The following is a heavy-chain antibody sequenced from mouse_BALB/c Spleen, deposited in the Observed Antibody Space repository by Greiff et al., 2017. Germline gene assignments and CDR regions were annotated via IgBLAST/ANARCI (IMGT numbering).Heavy chain of an antibody. Sequence: EVKLVESGGGLVQPGGSRKLSCAASGFTFSSFGMHWVRQAPEKGLEWVAYISSGSSTIYYADTVKGRFTISRDNPKNTLFLQMTSLRSEDTAMYYCARSRGNDWFAYWGQGTLVTVSA. D-gene: IGHD2-1*01. V-gene: IGHV5-17*02. CDR2: ISSGSSTI. CDR3: ARSRGNDWFAY. J-gene: IGHJ3*01. CDR1: GFTFSSFG.